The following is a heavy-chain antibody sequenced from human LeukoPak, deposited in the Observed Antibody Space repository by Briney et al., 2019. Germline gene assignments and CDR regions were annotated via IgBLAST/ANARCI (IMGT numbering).Heavy chain of an antibody. CDR3: ARDGPLMAPIPGYGMDV. CDR2: IYSDGST. CDR1: GFTVSSNY. J-gene: IGHJ6*02. D-gene: IGHD5-12*01. V-gene: IGHV3-53*01. Sequence: GGSLRLSCAASGFTVSSNYMSWVRQAPGKGLEWVSVIYSDGSTYYADSVKGRFTISRDNSKNTLYLQMNSLRAEDTAVYYCARDGPLMAPIPGYGMDVWGQGTTVTVSS.